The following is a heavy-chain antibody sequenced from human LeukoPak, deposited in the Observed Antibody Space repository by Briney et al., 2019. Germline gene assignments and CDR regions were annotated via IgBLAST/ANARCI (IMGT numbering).Heavy chain of an antibody. CDR3: ARREYSYGTPNQNWFDP. D-gene: IGHD5-18*01. V-gene: IGHV4-39*01. Sequence: PSETLSLTCTVSGGSISSSSYYWGWIRQPPGKGLEWIGSIYYSGSTYYNPSLKSRVTISVDTSKNQFSLKLSSVTAADTAVYYCARREYSYGTPNQNWFDPWGQGTLVTVSS. J-gene: IGHJ5*02. CDR2: IYYSGST. CDR1: GGSISSSSYY.